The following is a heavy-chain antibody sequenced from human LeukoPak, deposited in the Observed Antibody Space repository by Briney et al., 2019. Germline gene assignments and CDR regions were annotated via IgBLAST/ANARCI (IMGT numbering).Heavy chain of an antibody. Sequence: SETLSLTCTVSGGSISGYYWSWIRQPPGKGLEWIGNIHYTGSTNYNPSLKSRVTMSVDTSKNQFSLELRSVTAADTAVYYCARGVYIAAAQYAYWGQGTLVTVSS. CDR2: IHYTGST. CDR1: GGSISGYY. V-gene: IGHV4-59*01. CDR3: ARGVYIAAAQYAY. J-gene: IGHJ4*02. D-gene: IGHD6-13*01.